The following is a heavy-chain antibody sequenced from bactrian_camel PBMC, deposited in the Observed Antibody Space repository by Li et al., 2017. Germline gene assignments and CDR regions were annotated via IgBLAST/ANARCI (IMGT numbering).Heavy chain of an antibody. Sequence: DVQLVESGGGSVQAGGSLRLSCVVSGYTGATGAMAWFRQAPGQEREGVAAIYGGGIRTYYADPVKGRFTISLDNAKNTVYLQLNNLKTEDTAVYYCAAAVFRISRPGPQGTQVTVS. V-gene: IGHV3S31*01. CDR1: GYTGATGA. CDR2: IYGGGIRT. J-gene: IGHJ4*01.